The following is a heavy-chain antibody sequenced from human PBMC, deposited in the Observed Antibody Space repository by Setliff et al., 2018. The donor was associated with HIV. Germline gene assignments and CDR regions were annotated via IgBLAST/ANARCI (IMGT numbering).Heavy chain of an antibody. V-gene: IGHV4-39*01. D-gene: IGHD3-3*01. Sequence: PSETLSLTCTVAGGSISSSNYYWGWIRQPPGEGLEWIGSIFYSGSTYYNPSLKSRVTISVDTSKNQFSLKLTSVTAADTAVYYCAGLPYYDVFSGYYAPYFDYWGQGTLVTVSS. J-gene: IGHJ4*02. CDR1: GGSISSSNYY. CDR2: IFYSGST. CDR3: AGLPYYDVFSGYYAPYFDY.